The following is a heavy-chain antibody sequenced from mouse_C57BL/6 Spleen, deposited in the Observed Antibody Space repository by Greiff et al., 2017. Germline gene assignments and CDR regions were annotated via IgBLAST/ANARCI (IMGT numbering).Heavy chain of an antibody. D-gene: IGHD2-4*01. V-gene: IGHV1-82*01. Sequence: QVQLQQSGPELVKPGASVKISCKASGYAFSSSWMNWVKQRPGKGLEWIGRIYPGDGDTNYNGKFKGKATLTADKASSTAYMQLSSLTSEDSAVYFCARSYYDYDQGPFAYWGQGTLVTVSA. CDR1: GYAFSSSW. J-gene: IGHJ3*01. CDR3: ARSYYDYDQGPFAY. CDR2: IYPGDGDT.